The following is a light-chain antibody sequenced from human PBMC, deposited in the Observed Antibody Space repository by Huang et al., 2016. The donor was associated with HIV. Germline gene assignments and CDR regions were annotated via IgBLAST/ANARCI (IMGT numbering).Light chain of an antibody. CDR3: LQHKTGPYI. Sequence: DIQMTQSPSALSASVGDRVTITCRASQDISNYLVWFQQKPGGVPKRLIYDASKLESGVPSRFSGSGFGTEFTLTISSLQPEDFVTYYCLQHKTGPYIFGQGTKLEIK. CDR2: DAS. CDR1: QDISNY. V-gene: IGKV1-17*03. J-gene: IGKJ2*01.